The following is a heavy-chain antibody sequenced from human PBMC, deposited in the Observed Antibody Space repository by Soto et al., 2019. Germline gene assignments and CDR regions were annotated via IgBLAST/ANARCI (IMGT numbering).Heavy chain of an antibody. CDR1: GFTFSSYG. D-gene: IGHD3-16*01. V-gene: IGHV3-33*01. Sequence: QVQLVESGGGVVQPGRSLRLSCAASGFTFSSYGMHWVRQAPGKGLEWVAVMRYDGSNTYYGDSVKGRFTISRDNSKNTLYLQMNSLRVEDTAIYYCARVKSGGGTMTSLFDYWGQGVLVTVSS. J-gene: IGHJ4*02. CDR3: ARVKSGGGTMTSLFDY. CDR2: MRYDGSNT.